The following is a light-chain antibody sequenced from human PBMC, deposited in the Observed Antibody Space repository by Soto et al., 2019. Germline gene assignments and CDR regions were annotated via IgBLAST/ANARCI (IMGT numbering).Light chain of an antibody. J-gene: IGKJ4*01. Sequence: EIVLTQSPATLSLSPGERATLSCRASQSVSNYLAWYQQKPGQAPRLLIYDASNMATGIPARFSGSGSGTDFTLTISTLEPEDFAVYYCQQDNNRLSFCGGTKVEIK. CDR3: QQDNNRLS. CDR2: DAS. CDR1: QSVSNY. V-gene: IGKV3-11*01.